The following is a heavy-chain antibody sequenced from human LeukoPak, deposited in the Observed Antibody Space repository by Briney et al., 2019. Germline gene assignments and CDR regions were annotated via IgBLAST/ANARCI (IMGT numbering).Heavy chain of an antibody. CDR2: IYYSGST. J-gene: IGHJ6*03. CDR1: GGSISSSSYY. D-gene: IGHD6-6*01. CDR3: ARVGAARPEYYYMDV. V-gene: IGHV4-39*07. Sequence: PSETLSLTCTVSGGSISSSSYYWGWIRQPPGKGLEWIGSIYYSGSTYYNPSLKSRVTISVDTSKNQFSLKLSSVTAADTAVYYCARVGAARPEYYYMDVWGKGTTVTVSS.